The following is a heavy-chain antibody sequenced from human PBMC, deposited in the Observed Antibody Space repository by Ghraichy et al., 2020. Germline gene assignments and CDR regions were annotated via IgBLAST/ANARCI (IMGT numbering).Heavy chain of an antibody. Sequence: ASVKVSCKASGYTFTDYFIHWVRQAPGQGLEWMGWIFPKSVDRNSAQQFQDRVTMTRDTSITTAYLELSRLRSDDTAVYFCAGEYCSGGACWQGFDYWGQGTLVSVSS. V-gene: IGHV1-2*02. CDR1: GYTFTDYF. D-gene: IGHD2-8*02. J-gene: IGHJ4*02. CDR3: AGEYCSGGACWQGFDY. CDR2: IFPKSVDR.